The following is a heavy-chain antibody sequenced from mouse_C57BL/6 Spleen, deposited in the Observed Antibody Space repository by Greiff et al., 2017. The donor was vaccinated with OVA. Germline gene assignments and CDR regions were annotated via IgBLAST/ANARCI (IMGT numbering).Heavy chain of an antibody. D-gene: IGHD2-10*02. Sequence: VQLQQPGAELVKPGASVKMSCKASGYTFTSYWITWVKQRPGQGLEWIGDIYPGSGSTNYNEKFKSKATLTVDTSSSTAYMQLSSLTSEDSAVYYCARRGYGNHWYFDVWGTGTTVTVSS. CDR2: IYPGSGST. CDR1: GYTFTSYW. V-gene: IGHV1-55*01. CDR3: ARRGYGNHWYFDV. J-gene: IGHJ1*03.